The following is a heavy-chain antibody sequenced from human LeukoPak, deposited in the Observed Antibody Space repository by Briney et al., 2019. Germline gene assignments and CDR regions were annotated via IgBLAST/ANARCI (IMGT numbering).Heavy chain of an antibody. V-gene: IGHV1-8*02. Sequence: ASVKVSCKASGGTFSSYAISWVRQATGQGLEWMGWMNPNSGNTGYAQKFQDRVTMTRNTSISTAYMELSSLRSEDTAVYYCASVGFGYYYGSGSYSNWGQGTLVTVSS. CDR2: MNPNSGNT. CDR3: ASVGFGYYYGSGSYSN. J-gene: IGHJ4*02. D-gene: IGHD3-10*01. CDR1: GGTFSSYA.